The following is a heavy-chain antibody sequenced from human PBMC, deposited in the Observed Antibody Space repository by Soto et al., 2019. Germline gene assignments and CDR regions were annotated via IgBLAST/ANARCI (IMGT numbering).Heavy chain of an antibody. CDR3: ASEYCSGGSCYPSY. D-gene: IGHD2-15*01. J-gene: IGHJ4*02. Sequence: SETLSLTCTVSGGSISNGYYYWSWVRQNPGKGLEWIGHIYHSGRTYYNPSLKSRVNISVDTSKNKFSLNLSSVTAADTAVYYCASEYCSGGSCYPSYWGQGTLVTVSS. V-gene: IGHV4-31*03. CDR2: IYHSGRT. CDR1: GGSISNGYYY.